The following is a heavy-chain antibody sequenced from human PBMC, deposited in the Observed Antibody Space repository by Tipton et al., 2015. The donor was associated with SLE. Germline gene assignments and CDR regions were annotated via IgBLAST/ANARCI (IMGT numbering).Heavy chain of an antibody. CDR1: GFSISSDYC. V-gene: IGHV4-38-2*02. D-gene: IGHD6-6*01. J-gene: IGHJ6*03. CDR3: ARAYSSSSVVRYYYYMDV. CDR2: IYDTGTT. Sequence: TLSLTCTVSGFSISSDYCWGWIRQTPGKGLEWIATIYDTGTTYYNPSLESRATISVDTSKNQFSLKLTSVTAADTAVYYCARAYSSSSVVRYYYYMDVWGKGTTVTVSS.